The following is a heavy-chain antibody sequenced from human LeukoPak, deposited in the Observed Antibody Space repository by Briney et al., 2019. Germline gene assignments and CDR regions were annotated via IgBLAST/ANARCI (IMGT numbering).Heavy chain of an antibody. CDR1: GFTFSNYG. CDR2: ISDTGGTT. CDR3: ARDYRLSGGGNSNRRGAFDI. Sequence: GGSLRLSCAASGFTFSNYGMSWVRQAPGKGLEWVSGISDTGGTTHYADSVKGRFTISRDNSKNTLYLQMNSLRAEDTAVCYCARDYRLSGGGNSNRRGAFDIWGQGTMVTVSS. D-gene: IGHD4-23*01. J-gene: IGHJ3*02. V-gene: IGHV3-23*01.